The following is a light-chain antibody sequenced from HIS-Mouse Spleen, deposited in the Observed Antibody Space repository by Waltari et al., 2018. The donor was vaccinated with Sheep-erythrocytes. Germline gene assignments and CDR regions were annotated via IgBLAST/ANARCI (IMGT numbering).Light chain of an antibody. J-gene: IGLJ1*01. CDR2: DVS. CDR1: SSDVGGYNY. Sequence: QSALTQPRSVSGSPGPSVPISCPGTSSDVGGYNYVSWYQQHPGKAPKLMIYDVSKRPSGVPDRFSGSKSGNTASLTISGLQAEDEADYYCCSYAGSSTPYVFGTGTKVTVL. V-gene: IGLV2-11*01. CDR3: CSYAGSSTPYV.